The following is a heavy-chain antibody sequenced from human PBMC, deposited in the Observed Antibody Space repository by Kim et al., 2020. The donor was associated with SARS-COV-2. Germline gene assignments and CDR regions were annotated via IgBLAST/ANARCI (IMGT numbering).Heavy chain of an antibody. CDR1: GFTFSSYG. J-gene: IGHJ6*02. D-gene: IGHD5-18*01. V-gene: IGHV3-30*18. CDR2: ISYDGSNK. Sequence: GGSLRLSCAASGFTFSSYGMHWFRQAPGKGLEWVAVISYDGSNKYYADSVKGRFTISRDNSKNTLYLQMNSLRAEDTAVYYCAKDQTPWIQREGGLAGRGYYYGMDVWGQGTTVTVSS. CDR3: AKDQTPWIQREGGLAGRGYYYGMDV.